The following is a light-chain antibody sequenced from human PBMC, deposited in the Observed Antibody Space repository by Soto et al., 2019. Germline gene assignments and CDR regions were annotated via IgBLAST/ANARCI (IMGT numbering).Light chain of an antibody. Sequence: QSVLTQPGSVSGSPGQSITISCTGTSSDVGGYNYVSWYQQHPGKAPKLMIYEVSNRPSGVSNRFPGSKSGNTASLTISGLEADDEADYYCSSSTSSSCLIFGSGTKLTVL. J-gene: IGLJ1*01. CDR3: SSSTSSSCLI. CDR1: SSDVGGYNY. V-gene: IGLV2-14*01. CDR2: EVS.